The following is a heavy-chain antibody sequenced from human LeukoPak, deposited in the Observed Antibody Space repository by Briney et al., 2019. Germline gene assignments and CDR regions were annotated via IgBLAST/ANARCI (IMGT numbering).Heavy chain of an antibody. CDR2: IYYSGST. V-gene: IGHV4-39*01. J-gene: IGHJ4*02. D-gene: IGHD3-9*01. CDR1: GGSVSSSIYY. CDR3: ASRNDILTGYVFDF. Sequence: SETLSLTCTVSGGSVSSSIYYWGWIRQPPGRGLEWIGSIYYSGSTSYNPSLKSRVTISVDTSKNQFSLKLTSVTAADTAVYYCASRNDILTGYVFDFWGQGTLVTVSS.